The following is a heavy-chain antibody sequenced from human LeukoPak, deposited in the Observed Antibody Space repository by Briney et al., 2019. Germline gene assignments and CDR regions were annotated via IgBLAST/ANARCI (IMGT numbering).Heavy chain of an antibody. CDR2: INPNSGGT. Sequence: GASVKVSCKASVYTFTGYYMHWVRQAPGQGLEWMGWINPNSGGTNYAQKFQGRVTMTRDTYISTAYMELSRLRSDDTAVYYCARDSGYYYDSSGYYRKGPFDYWGQGTLVTVSS. J-gene: IGHJ4*02. D-gene: IGHD3-22*01. CDR3: ARDSGYYYDSSGYYRKGPFDY. CDR1: VYTFTGYY. V-gene: IGHV1-2*02.